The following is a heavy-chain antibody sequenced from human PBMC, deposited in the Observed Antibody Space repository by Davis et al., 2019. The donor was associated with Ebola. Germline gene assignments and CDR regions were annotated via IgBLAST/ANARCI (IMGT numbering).Heavy chain of an antibody. CDR3: ARDVRGITGPSEY. CDR1: GYSFTDYV. J-gene: IGHJ4*02. CDR2: ISTYNGNT. D-gene: IGHD1-1*01. Sequence: AASVKVSCKASGYSFTDYVTSWLRQAPAQGLEWLGWISTYNGNTNYAQKVQGRINMTTDTSTGTAYMELRSLRSADKARYYCARDVRGITGPSEYWGQGTLVTVSS. V-gene: IGHV1-18*04.